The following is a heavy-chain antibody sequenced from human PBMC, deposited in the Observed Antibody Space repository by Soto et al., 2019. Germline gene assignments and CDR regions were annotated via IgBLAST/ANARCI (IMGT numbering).Heavy chain of an antibody. CDR2: IYHSGST. D-gene: IGHD6-13*01. J-gene: IGHJ6*02. Sequence: TSETLSLTCAVSGGSIISSNWWSLVRHPPGKGLEWIGEIYHSGSTNYNPSLKSRVTISVDKSKNQFSLKLSSVTAADTAVYYCARGPPSSSWAYYYGMDVWGQGTTVTVSS. V-gene: IGHV4-4*02. CDR3: ARGPPSSSWAYYYGMDV. CDR1: GGSIISSNW.